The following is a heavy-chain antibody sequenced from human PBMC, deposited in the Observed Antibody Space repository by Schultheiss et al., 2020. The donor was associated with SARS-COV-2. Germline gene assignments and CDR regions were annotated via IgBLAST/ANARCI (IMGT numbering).Heavy chain of an antibody. J-gene: IGHJ4*02. CDR1: GGSISSGGYY. CDR2: IYYSGST. CDR3: ASLAGGVGIDY. V-gene: IGHV4-31*03. Sequence: SETLSLTCTVSGGSISSGGYYWSWIRQHPGKGLEWIGYIYYSGSTYYNPSLKSRVSISVDTSKNHFSLKLSSVTAADTAVYYCASLAGGVGIDYWGQGTLVTVSS. D-gene: IGHD6-19*01.